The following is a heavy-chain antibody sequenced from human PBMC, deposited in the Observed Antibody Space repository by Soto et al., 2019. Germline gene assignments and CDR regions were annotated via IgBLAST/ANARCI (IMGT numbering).Heavy chain of an antibody. J-gene: IGHJ4*02. D-gene: IGHD6-13*01. CDR2: INAGNGNT. CDR3: ARRGYMEQQLVFDY. V-gene: IGHV1-3*01. Sequence: QVQLVQSGAEVKKPGASVKVSCKASGYTFTSYAMHWVRQAPGQRLEWMGWINAGNGNTKYSQKFQGRVTITRDTSASTAYMQLSSLRSEDTAVYYCARRGYMEQQLVFDYWGQGPLVTVSS. CDR1: GYTFTSYA.